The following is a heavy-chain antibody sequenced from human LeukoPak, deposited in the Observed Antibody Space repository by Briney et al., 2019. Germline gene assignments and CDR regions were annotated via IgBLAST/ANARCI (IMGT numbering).Heavy chain of an antibody. D-gene: IGHD1-26*01. V-gene: IGHV3-48*01. CDR2: IRSSGSTT. CDR3: ARDLRVGATKFDY. Sequence: GGSLRLSCAASGFTFSSYSMNWVRRAPGKGLEWLSYIRSSGSTTYYADSVKGRFTISRDNSKNTLYLQMNSLRAEDTAVYYCARDLRVGATKFDYWGQGTLVTVSS. CDR1: GFTFSSYS. J-gene: IGHJ4*02.